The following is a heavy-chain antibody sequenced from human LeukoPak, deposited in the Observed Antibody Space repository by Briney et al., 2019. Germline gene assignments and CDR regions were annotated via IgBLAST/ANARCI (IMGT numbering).Heavy chain of an antibody. D-gene: IGHD1-1*01. Sequence: GGSLRLSCAASGFTFSRYWMSWVRQAPGKGLEWVANIKQDGSEKYYVDSVKGRFTISRDNAKNSLYLQMNSLRAEDTAVYYCARDNDPYYYYYMDVWGKGTTVTVSS. CDR3: ARDNDPYYYYYMDV. J-gene: IGHJ6*03. CDR1: GFTFSRYW. CDR2: IKQDGSEK. V-gene: IGHV3-7*01.